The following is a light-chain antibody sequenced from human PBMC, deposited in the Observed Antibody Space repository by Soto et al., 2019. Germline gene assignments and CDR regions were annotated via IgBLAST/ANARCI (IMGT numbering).Light chain of an antibody. V-gene: IGLV2-14*01. CDR1: SSDVGSYNF. CDR2: EVS. J-gene: IGLJ1*01. Sequence: QSVLTQPASVTGTPGQSITISCTRTSSDVGSYNFVSWYQQLPGKAPKLMIYEVSNRPSGVSNRFSGSKSGNTASLTISGLQAEDEADYYCSSYTTSSNYVFGSGTKVTVL. CDR3: SSYTTSSNYV.